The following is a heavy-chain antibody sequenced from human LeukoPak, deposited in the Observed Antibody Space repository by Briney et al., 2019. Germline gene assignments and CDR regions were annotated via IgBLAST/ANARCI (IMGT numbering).Heavy chain of an antibody. J-gene: IGHJ4*02. D-gene: IGHD3/OR15-3a*01. CDR2: IYYSGNT. V-gene: IGHV4-39*01. CDR1: GGSISSNNYY. CDR3: ARQTGSGLFILP. Sequence: SETLSLTCTVSGGSISSNNYYWGWIRQPPGMGLKWIGSIYYSGNTYYNASLKSQVSISIDTSKNQFSLKLTSVTAADTAVYYCARQTGSGLFILPGGQGTLVTVSS.